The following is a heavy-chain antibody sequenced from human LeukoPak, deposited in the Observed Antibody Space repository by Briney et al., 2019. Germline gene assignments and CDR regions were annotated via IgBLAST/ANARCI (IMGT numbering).Heavy chain of an antibody. CDR1: GYTFTSYA. J-gene: IGHJ5*02. CDR3: ARPYRRYLGWFDP. CDR2: INTGNGNT. V-gene: IGHV1-3*03. Sequence: ASVKVSCKASGYTFTSYAMHWVRHAPGQRLEWMGWINTGNGNTKYSQEFQGRVTITTETSASTAYMELSSLRSEDMAVYYCARPYRRYLGWFDPWGQGTLVTVSS. D-gene: IGHD1-1*01.